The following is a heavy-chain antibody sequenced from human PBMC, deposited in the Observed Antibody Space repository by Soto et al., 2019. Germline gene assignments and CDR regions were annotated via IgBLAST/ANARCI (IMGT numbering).Heavy chain of an antibody. V-gene: IGHV1-69*14. CDR1: GGTFSNYA. Sequence: QVQLVQSGAEVKKPGSSVKVSCKASGGTFSNYAISWVRQAPGQGLEWMGDIIPIFGTTKNAQKFQGRVTMTADKSTGTADMELTSLRSEATAVYYCASRVARDYYDTSGYGWGQGALVRVSS. D-gene: IGHD3-22*01. CDR3: ASRVARDYYDTSGYG. J-gene: IGHJ1*01. CDR2: IIPIFGTT.